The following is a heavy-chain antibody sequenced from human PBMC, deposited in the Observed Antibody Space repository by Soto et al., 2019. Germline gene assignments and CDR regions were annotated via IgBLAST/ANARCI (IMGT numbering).Heavy chain of an antibody. D-gene: IGHD6-19*01. CDR1: GFTFSSYA. CDR3: AKVGIAVAGTPVDY. J-gene: IGHJ4*02. Sequence: AGGSLRLSCAASGFTFSSYAMSWVRQAPGKGLEWVSAISGSGGSTYYADSVKGRFTISRDNSKNTLYLQMNSLRAEDTAVYYCAKVGIAVAGTPVDYWGQGTLVTVSS. V-gene: IGHV3-23*01. CDR2: ISGSGGST.